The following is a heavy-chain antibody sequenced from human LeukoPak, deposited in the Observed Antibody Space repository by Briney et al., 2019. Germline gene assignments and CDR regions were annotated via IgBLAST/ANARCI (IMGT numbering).Heavy chain of an antibody. D-gene: IGHD6-6*01. CDR1: GFTFSSYA. CDR2: ISYDGSNK. Sequence: GGSLRLSCAASGFTFSSYAMHWVRQAPGKGLEGVAVISYDGSNKYYADSVKGRFTISRDTSKNTLYLEMNSLRAEDTAVYYCARVKAGTSSVAFDIWGQGTMVTVSS. V-gene: IGHV3-30-3*01. J-gene: IGHJ3*02. CDR3: ARVKAGTSSVAFDI.